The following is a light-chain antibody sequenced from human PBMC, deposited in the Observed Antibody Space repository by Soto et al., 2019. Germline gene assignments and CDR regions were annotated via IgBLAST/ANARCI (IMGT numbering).Light chain of an antibody. CDR1: QTIGSTS. J-gene: IGKJ4*01. CDR2: DVF. Sequence: EIVLTQSPGTLSLSPWERATLSCRASQTIGSTSLAWFQQKPGQAPRLLVYDVFTRATGIPDRFSGSGSGTDFTLTLSRLEPEDFAVYYCQHYGKTQATFGGGTKVEIK. CDR3: QHYGKTQAT. V-gene: IGKV3-20*01.